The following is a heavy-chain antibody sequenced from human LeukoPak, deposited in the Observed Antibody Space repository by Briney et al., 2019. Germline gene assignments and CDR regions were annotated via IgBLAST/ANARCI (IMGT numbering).Heavy chain of an antibody. Sequence: SETLSLTCTVSDGSISSGDYYWTWIRQPPGKGLEWIGYIYYSGSSYYNPSLQSRVTVSVDTSKNQFSLKLSSVTAADTAVYYCARALITMVRGVVWRDAFDIWGQGTMVTVSS. CDR2: IYYSGSS. D-gene: IGHD3-10*01. V-gene: IGHV4-30-4*08. CDR3: ARALITMVRGVVWRDAFDI. CDR1: DGSISSGDYY. J-gene: IGHJ3*02.